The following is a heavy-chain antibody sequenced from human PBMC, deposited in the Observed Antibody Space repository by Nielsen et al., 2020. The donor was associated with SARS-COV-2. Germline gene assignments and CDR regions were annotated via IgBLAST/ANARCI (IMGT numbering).Heavy chain of an antibody. CDR1: GYTFTSHY. J-gene: IGHJ4*02. D-gene: IGHD2-15*01. CDR3: ARGGLVVVDSFDY. V-gene: IGHV1-46*01. Sequence: ASVKVSCKTSGYTFTSHYVHWVRQAPGQGLEWMGLTNSSGGRTIYAQMFQGKVTVTRDTSTSTVYMELSSLRSEDTAVYYCARGGLVVVDSFDYWGQGTLVTVSS. CDR2: TNSSGGRT.